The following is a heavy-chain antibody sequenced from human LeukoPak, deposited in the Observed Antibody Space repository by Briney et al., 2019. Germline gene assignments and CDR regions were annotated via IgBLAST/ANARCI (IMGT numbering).Heavy chain of an antibody. D-gene: IGHD5-18*01. Sequence: GGSLRLSCAASGFTFSSYSVNGVRQAPGKGGEWVSSISSSSSYIYYADSVKGRFTISRDNAKNSLYLQMNSLRAEDTAVYYCARGSRIWLYYYYYMDVWGKGTTVTVSS. CDR1: GFTFSSYS. CDR2: ISSSSSYI. J-gene: IGHJ6*03. V-gene: IGHV3-21*01. CDR3: ARGSRIWLYYYYYMDV.